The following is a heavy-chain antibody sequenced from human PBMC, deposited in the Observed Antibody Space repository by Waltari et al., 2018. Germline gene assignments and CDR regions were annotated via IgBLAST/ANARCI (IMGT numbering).Heavy chain of an antibody. CDR3: ARVQWELLCYFDY. V-gene: IGHV4-38-2*02. CDR2: IYHSGST. CDR1: GYSISSGYY. J-gene: IGHJ4*02. Sequence: QVQLQESGPGLVKPSETLSLTCTVSGYSISSGYYWGWIRQPPGKGLEWIGSIYHSGSTYYNPSLKSRVTISVDTSKNQFSLKLSSVTAADTAVYYCARVQWELLCYFDYWGQGTLVTVSS. D-gene: IGHD1-26*01.